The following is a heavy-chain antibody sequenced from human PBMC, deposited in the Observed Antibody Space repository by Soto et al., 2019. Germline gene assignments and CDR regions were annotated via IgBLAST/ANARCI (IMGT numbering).Heavy chain of an antibody. CDR1: GGSISSGGYY. CDR3: ARDLVGTSHWFDP. V-gene: IGHV4-31*03. Sequence: QVQLQESGPGLVKPSQTLSLTCTVSGGSISSGGYYWSWIRQHPGKGLEWIGYIYYSGSTYYNPSLKRRVTISVDTSKNQFSLKLSSVTAADTAVYYCARDLVGTSHWFDPWGQGTLVTVSS. CDR2: IYYSGST. J-gene: IGHJ5*02. D-gene: IGHD2-2*01.